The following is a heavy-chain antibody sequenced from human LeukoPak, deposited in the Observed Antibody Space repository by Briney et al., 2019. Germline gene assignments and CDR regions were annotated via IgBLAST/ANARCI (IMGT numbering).Heavy chain of an antibody. J-gene: IGHJ4*02. CDR3: ARSAPTLTYDILTGYLGY. CDR2: INPNSGAT. D-gene: IGHD3-9*01. CDR1: GYIFTGYY. V-gene: IGHV1-2*02. Sequence: ASVKVSCKASGYIFTGYYIHWVRQAPGQGLEWMGWINPNSGATNYAQNFQGRVTMPRDTSISTAYMDLSRLRSDDTAFYYCARSAPTLTYDILTGYLGYWGQGTLVTVSS.